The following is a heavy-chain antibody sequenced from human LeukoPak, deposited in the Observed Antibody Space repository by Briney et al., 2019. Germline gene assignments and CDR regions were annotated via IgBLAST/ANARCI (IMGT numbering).Heavy chain of an antibody. CDR3: AKAGGDWWDFDY. CDR2: IDNGGYDT. CDR1: GFTFSNYA. D-gene: IGHD2-21*02. J-gene: IGHJ4*02. Sequence: GGSLRLSCAASGFTFSNYAMSWVRQAPGRGLEWVSGIDNGGYDTYHADSVRGRFTISRDNSKNTLYLQMNSLRAEDTAVYYCAKAGGDWWDFDYWGQGTLVTASS. V-gene: IGHV3-23*01.